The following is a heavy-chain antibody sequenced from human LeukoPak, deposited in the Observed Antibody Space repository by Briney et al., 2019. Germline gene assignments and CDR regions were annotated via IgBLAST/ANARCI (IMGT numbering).Heavy chain of an antibody. CDR2: IGTAGDT. J-gene: IGHJ4*02. CDR3: ARGPSRHLIDY. Sequence: PGGSLRLSCAASGFTFSSYDMHWVRQATGKGLEWVSAIGTAGDTYHPSSVTGRFPISRENAKNPLYLQMNSLRAGDTAVYYCARGPSRHLIDYWGQGTLVTVSS. CDR1: GFTFSSYD. V-gene: IGHV3-13*04.